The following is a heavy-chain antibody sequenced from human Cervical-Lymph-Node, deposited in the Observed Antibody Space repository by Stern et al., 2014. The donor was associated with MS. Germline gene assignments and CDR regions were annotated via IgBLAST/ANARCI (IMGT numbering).Heavy chain of an antibody. Sequence: KLVQSGGAVVPPGRSLRLSCAASGFTFSSYGMHWVRQAPGKGLEWVTVISYDGNHKYYAASVKGRFTISRDNSKNTLHLQMNSVTPDDTAIYYCARDYEDTSMLFDHWGQGTLVTVSS. CDR1: GFTFSSYG. CDR2: ISYDGNHK. J-gene: IGHJ4*02. CDR3: ARDYEDTSMLFDH. V-gene: IGHV3-30*03. D-gene: IGHD2-8*01.